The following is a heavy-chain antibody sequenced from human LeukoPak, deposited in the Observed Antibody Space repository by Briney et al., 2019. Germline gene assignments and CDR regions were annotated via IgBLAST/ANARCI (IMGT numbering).Heavy chain of an antibody. CDR1: GCSFTSYW. D-gene: IGHD6-13*01. CDR2: IDPSGSYT. Sequence: HGESLKISCKGSGCSFTSYWISWVRQMPGKGLEWMGRIDPSGSYTNYSPSFQGHVTISADKSISTAYLQWSSLKASDTAMYYCARSRHGIAAAGTRSWFDPWGQGTLVTVSS. CDR3: ARSRHGIAAAGTRSWFDP. V-gene: IGHV5-10-1*01. J-gene: IGHJ5*02.